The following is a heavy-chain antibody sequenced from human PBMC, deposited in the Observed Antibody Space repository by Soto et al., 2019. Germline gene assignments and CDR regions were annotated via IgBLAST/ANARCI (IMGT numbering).Heavy chain of an antibody. J-gene: IGHJ4*02. CDR2: ISYDGTNK. CDR1: GFTFSSYN. CDR3: AKREDTAFDY. D-gene: IGHD5-18*01. V-gene: IGHV3-30*18. Sequence: GGSLRLSCAASGFTFSSYNMHWVRQAPGKGLEWLAVISYDGTNKYYGDSVKGRFTISRDNSRNTLFLQMNRMQPEDTAVSYCAKREDTAFDYWGQGTLVTVSS.